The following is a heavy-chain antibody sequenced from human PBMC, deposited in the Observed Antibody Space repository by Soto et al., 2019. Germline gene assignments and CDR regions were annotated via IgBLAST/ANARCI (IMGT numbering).Heavy chain of an antibody. V-gene: IGHV4-4*02. CDR1: GVPIDSGYW. CDR2: MSHGGST. J-gene: IGHJ4*02. D-gene: IGHD6-19*01. Sequence: PSETLSLTCGVSGVPIDSGYWWGWVRQPPGKDLEWLGDMSHGGSTNHNPSLKSRVTILLDNSKNQFSLSLSLVTAADTATYYSARSFGWYAVDSWGRGILVTVSS. CDR3: ARSFGWYAVDS.